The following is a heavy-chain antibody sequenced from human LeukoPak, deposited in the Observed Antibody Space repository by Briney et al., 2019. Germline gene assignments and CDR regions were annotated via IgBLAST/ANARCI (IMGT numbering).Heavy chain of an antibody. D-gene: IGHD4-17*01. CDR2: INPNSGGT. J-gene: IGHJ4*02. Sequence: ASVKVSCKASGYTSTGYYMHWVRQAPGQGLEWMGWINPNSGGTNYAQKFQGRVTMTRDTSISTAYMELSRLRSDDTAVYYCARTLDYGDYGDYWGQGTLVTVSS. CDR3: ARTLDYGDYGDY. CDR1: GYTSTGYY. V-gene: IGHV1-2*02.